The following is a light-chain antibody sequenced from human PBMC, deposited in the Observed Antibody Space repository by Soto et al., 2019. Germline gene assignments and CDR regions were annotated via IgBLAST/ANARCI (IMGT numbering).Light chain of an antibody. J-gene: IGKJ1*01. Sequence: EIVLTQSPGTLSLSPVERATLSCRASETVTGKYLAWYQQKAGQAPRLLIFAASNRATGIPDRFSGSGSGTDFTLTISRLEPEDFAVYFCQQYSSPPQTFGQGTKVDIK. CDR3: QQYSSPPQT. CDR1: ETVTGKY. CDR2: AAS. V-gene: IGKV3-20*01.